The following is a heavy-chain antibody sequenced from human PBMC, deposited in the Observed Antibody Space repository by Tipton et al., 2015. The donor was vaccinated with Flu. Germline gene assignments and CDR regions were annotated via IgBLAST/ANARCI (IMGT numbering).Heavy chain of an antibody. V-gene: IGHV5-51*03. Sequence: VQLVQSGAEVKEPGESLRISCEASGYSFSSDWVGWARQMPGKGLEWMGMILPGDSRILYNPSFQGQITISADRSITTAYLEWNSVTASDTAMYYCVRPQISYGIPAAVYFDFWGQGTLVTVSS. CDR3: VRPQISYGIPAAVYFDF. CDR2: ILPGDSRI. CDR1: GYSFSSDW. J-gene: IGHJ4*02. D-gene: IGHD2-2*01.